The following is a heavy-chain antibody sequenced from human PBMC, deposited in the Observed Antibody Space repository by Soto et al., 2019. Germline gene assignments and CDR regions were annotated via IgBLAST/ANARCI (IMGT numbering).Heavy chain of an antibody. J-gene: IGHJ5*02. CDR2: IDPNGGNT. V-gene: IGHV1-8*01. CDR1: GYTFTSYD. D-gene: IGHD6-19*01. CDR3: ATLGYSSGWYEEGNWFDP. Sequence: GASVKVSCKASGYTFTSYDINWVRQATGQGLEWMGWIDPNGGNTGYAQKFQGRVTMTKDTSIDTAYMELSSLRSEDTAVYYCATLGYSSGWYEEGNWFDPWGQGTLVTVSS.